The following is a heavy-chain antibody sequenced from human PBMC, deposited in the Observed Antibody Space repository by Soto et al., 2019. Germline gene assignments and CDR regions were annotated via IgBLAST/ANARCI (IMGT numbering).Heavy chain of an antibody. CDR3: ARFLRRVYAYHYYYYMDV. CDR2: ISSSSSTI. Sequence: PGGSLRLSCAASGFTFSSYSMNWVRQAPGKGLEWVSYISSSSSTIYYADSVKGRFTISRDNAKNSLYLQMNSLRAEDTAVYYCARFLRRVYAYHYYYYMDVWGKGTTVTVSS. CDR1: GFTFSSYS. V-gene: IGHV3-48*01. J-gene: IGHJ6*03. D-gene: IGHD2-8*01.